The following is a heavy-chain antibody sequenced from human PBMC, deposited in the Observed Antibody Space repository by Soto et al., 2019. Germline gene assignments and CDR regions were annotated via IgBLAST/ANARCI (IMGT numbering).Heavy chain of an antibody. D-gene: IGHD2-21*02. J-gene: IGHJ4*02. CDR2: IIPIFGTA. V-gene: IGHV1-69*14. CDR3: ARDQVYGGNSAGGLDY. Sequence: QVQLVQSGAEVKKPGSSVKVSCKASGGTFSSYAISWVRQAPGQGLEWMGGIIPIFGTANYAQKFQGRVTMTADKSTSTAYMELSSLRSEDTAVYYCARDQVYGGNSAGGLDYWGQGTLVTVSS. CDR1: GGTFSSYA.